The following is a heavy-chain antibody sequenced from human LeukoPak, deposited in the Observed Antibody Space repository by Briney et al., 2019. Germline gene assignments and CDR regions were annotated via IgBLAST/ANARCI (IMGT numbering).Heavy chain of an antibody. D-gene: IGHD2-8*02. J-gene: IGHJ4*02. CDR2: ILGGGGT. CDR1: GFTVSSNY. V-gene: IGHV3-66*01. CDR3: ARGLVLTYYYFES. Sequence: PGGSLRLPCAASGFTVSSNYMTWVRQAPGKGLEWVSVILGGGGTYYADSVKGRFTISRDNSKNTLYLQMNSLRAEDTAVYYCARGLVLTYYYFESWGQGTLVTVSS.